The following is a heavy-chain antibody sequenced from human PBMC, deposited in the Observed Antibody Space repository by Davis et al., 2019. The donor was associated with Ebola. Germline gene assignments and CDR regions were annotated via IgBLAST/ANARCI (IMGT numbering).Heavy chain of an antibody. Sequence: AASVKVSCKASAGTFSSYAMSWVRQAPGKGLEWVSAISGSGGSTYYADSVTGRFTISRDNSKNTLYLQMNSLRAEDTAVYYCAKSRTFAIFGVVISGGIDYWGQGTLVTVSS. J-gene: IGHJ4*02. CDR1: AGTFSSYA. D-gene: IGHD3-3*01. V-gene: IGHV3-23*01. CDR2: ISGSGGST. CDR3: AKSRTFAIFGVVISGGIDY.